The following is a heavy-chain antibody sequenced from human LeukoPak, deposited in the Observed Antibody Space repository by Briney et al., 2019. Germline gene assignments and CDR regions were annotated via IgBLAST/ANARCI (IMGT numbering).Heavy chain of an antibody. J-gene: IGHJ4*02. D-gene: IGHD3-3*01. CDR2: ISSSSSYI. V-gene: IGHV3-21*01. CDR1: GFTFSSYS. Sequence: GGSLRLSCAASGFTFSSYSMNWVRQAPGNGLEWVSSISSSSSYIYYADSVKGRFTISRDNAKNSLYLQMNSLRAEDTAVYYCARDKGPGYYDGFDYWGQGTLVTVSS. CDR3: ARDKGPGYYDGFDY.